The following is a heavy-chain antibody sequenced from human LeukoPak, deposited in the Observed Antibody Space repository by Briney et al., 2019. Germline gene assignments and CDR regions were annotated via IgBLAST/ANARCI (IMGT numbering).Heavy chain of an antibody. CDR2: INGSGSTT. Sequence: AESLTLSCTVSGCTFSSYSMSWVRQPPGKGLEWVSAINGSGSTTYYPASAKGRFPISRENSKNTLYLQMNSLRAGDTAVYYCGKNQLVTVYFDYWGQGTLVTVSS. CDR1: GCTFSSYS. CDR3: GKNQLVTVYFDY. J-gene: IGHJ4*02. D-gene: IGHD6-13*01. V-gene: IGHV3-23*01.